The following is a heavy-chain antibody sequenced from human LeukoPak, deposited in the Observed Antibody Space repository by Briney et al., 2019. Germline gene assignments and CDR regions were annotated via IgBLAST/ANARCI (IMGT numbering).Heavy chain of an antibody. CDR3: APAAATHYYYHYMDV. CDR1: GFTFSRHS. D-gene: IGHD6-13*01. V-gene: IGHV3-21*01. CDR2: ISSSSSYI. J-gene: IGHJ6*03. Sequence: GGSLRLSCAASGFTFSRHSINWVRQAPGKGLEWVSSISSSSSYIYYADSVKGRFTISRDNAKNSLYLQMNSPRAEDTAVYYCAPAAATHYYYHYMDVWGKGTTVTISS.